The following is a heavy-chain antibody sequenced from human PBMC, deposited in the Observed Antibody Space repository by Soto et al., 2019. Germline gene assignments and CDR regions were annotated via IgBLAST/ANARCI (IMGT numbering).Heavy chain of an antibody. J-gene: IGHJ4*02. CDR2: MSSDGSKI. V-gene: IGHV3-30*18. CDR1: GFDFTYYA. Sequence: QVQLVESGGGAVQPGESLRLSCVASGFDFTYYAMHWVRQAPGKGLESVAVMSSDGSKIHHTDSVKGRFTISRDNYKNTLYLQMISLRKEDTAVYFCAKDEGVGGTLGLFDYWGQGTLVSVSS. CDR3: AKDEGVGGTLGLFDY. D-gene: IGHD3-10*01.